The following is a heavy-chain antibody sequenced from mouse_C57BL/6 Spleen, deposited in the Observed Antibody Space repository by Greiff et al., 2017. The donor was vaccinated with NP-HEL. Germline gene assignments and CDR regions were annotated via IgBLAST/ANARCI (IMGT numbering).Heavy chain of an antibody. V-gene: IGHV1-26*01. J-gene: IGHJ3*01. D-gene: IGHD2-2*01. CDR2: INPNNGGT. CDR1: GYTFTDYY. Sequence: VQLQQSGPELVKPGASVKISCKASGYTFTDYYMNWVKQSHGKSLEWIGDINPNNGGTSYNQKFKGKATLTVDKSSSTAYMELRSLTSEDSAVYYCARTVTTRGWFAYWGQGTLVTVSA. CDR3: ARTVTTRGWFAY.